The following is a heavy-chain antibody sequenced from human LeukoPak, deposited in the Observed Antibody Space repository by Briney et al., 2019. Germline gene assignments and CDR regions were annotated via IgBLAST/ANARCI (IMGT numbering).Heavy chain of an antibody. CDR3: ARSRQPGYSSGWYVFDY. J-gene: IGHJ4*02. Sequence: GGSLRLSCAASGFTFSSYGMHWVRQAPGKGLEWVAVISYDGSNKYYAESVKGRFTISRDNSKNTLYLQMNSLRAEDTAVYYCARSRQPGYSSGWYVFDYWGQGTLVTVSS. CDR2: ISYDGSNK. V-gene: IGHV3-30*03. D-gene: IGHD6-19*01. CDR1: GFTFSSYG.